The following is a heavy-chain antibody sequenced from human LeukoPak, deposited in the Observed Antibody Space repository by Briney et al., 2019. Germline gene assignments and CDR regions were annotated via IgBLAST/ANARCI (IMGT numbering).Heavy chain of an antibody. Sequence: GASVKVSCKASGGTFSSYAISWVRQAPGQGLEWMGGIIPIFGTANYAQKFQGRVTITTDESTSTAYMELSSLRSEDTAVYYCAADPGGYGDYDLKFDYWGQGTLVTVSS. V-gene: IGHV1-69*05. CDR1: GGTFSSYA. CDR3: AADPGGYGDYDLKFDY. CDR2: IIPIFGTA. D-gene: IGHD4-17*01. J-gene: IGHJ4*02.